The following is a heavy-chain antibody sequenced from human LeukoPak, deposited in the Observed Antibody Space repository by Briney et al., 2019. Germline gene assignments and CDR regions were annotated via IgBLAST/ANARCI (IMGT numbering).Heavy chain of an antibody. CDR1: GGSISSGGYS. V-gene: IGHV4-30-2*01. D-gene: IGHD3-22*01. J-gene: IGHJ4*02. Sequence: SETLSLTCAVSGGSISSGGYSWRWIRQPPGKGLEWIGYIYHSGSTYYNPSLKSRVTISVDRSKNQFSLKLSSVTAADTAVYYCARNGDYYEKSGYYYLFDFWGQGTLVTVSS. CDR2: IYHSGST. CDR3: ARNGDYYEKSGYYYLFDF.